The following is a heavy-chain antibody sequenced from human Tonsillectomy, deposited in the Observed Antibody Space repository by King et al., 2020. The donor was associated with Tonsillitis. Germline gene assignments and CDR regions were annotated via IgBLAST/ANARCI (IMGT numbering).Heavy chain of an antibody. CDR1: GYRFKNYW. J-gene: IGHJ6*03. V-gene: IGHV5-51*03. Sequence: QLVQSGAEVKKPGESLKISCKGSGYRFKNYWNGWVRQMPGKGLEWMGIIYPGDSDTRYSPSFQGQVTISADKSISTAYLQWSSLKDSDTAMYDCAKGSSSSLYYYFLDVWGKGTAVTVSS. CDR3: AKGSSSSLYYYFLDV. D-gene: IGHD6-6*01. CDR2: IYPGDSDT.